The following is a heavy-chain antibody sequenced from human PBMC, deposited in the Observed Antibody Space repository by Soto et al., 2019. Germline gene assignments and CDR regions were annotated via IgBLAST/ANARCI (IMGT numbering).Heavy chain of an antibody. D-gene: IGHD5-18*01. CDR2: ISSSSSYI. J-gene: IGHJ4*02. CDR3: ARDLITATTPIYFDY. CDR1: GFTFSSYS. V-gene: IGHV3-21*01. Sequence: GGSLRLSCAASGFTFSSYSMNWVRQAPGKGLEWVSSISSSSSYIYYADSVKGRFTISRDNAKNSLYLQMNSLRAEDTAVYYCARDLITATTPIYFDYWGQGTLVTVSS.